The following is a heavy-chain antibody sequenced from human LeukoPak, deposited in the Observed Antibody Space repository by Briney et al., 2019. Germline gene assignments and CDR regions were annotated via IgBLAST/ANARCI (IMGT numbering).Heavy chain of an antibody. CDR2: ISSSSSYI. CDR3: ARALDSSGYYGAFDI. D-gene: IGHD3-22*01. CDR1: GFTFSSYS. J-gene: IGHJ3*02. V-gene: IGHV3-21*01. Sequence: GGSLRLSCAASGFTFSSYSMNWVRQAPGKGLEWVSSISSSSSYIYYADSVKGRFTISRDNAKNSLYLQMNSLRAEDTAVYYFARALDSSGYYGAFDIWGQGTMVTVSS.